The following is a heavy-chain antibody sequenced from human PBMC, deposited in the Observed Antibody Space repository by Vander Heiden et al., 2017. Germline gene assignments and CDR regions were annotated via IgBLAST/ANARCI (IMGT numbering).Heavy chain of an antibody. J-gene: IGHJ4*02. D-gene: IGHD5-18*01. CDR1: GFTLSDHY. CDR2: TRDKANSYTT. CDR3: ARRMAGYSFAPIDY. V-gene: IGHV3-72*01. Sequence: EVQLVESGGDLVPPGGSLRPSCAASGFTLSDHYMDWVRQAPGKGLEWVGRTRDKANSYTTEYAASVKGRFTISRNDSKNSFYLQMNSLKTEDSGIYFCARRMAGYSFAPIDYWGQGTLVTVSS.